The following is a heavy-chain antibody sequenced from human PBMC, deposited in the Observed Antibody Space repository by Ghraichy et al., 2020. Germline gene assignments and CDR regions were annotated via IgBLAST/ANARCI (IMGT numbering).Heavy chain of an antibody. Sequence: GESLNISCAASGFTFSSYSMNWVRQAPGKGLEWVSSISSSSSYIYYAHSVKGRFTISRDNAKNSLYLQMNSLRAEDTAVYYCARVGVPKYYYDGSGYYPNDYWGQGTLVTVSS. CDR1: GFTFSSYS. CDR2: ISSSSSYI. J-gene: IGHJ4*02. V-gene: IGHV3-21*01. D-gene: IGHD3-22*01. CDR3: ARVGVPKYYYDGSGYYPNDY.